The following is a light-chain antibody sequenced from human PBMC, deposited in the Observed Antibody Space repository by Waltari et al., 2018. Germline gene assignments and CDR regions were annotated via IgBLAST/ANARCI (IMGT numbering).Light chain of an antibody. J-gene: IGLJ2*01. CDR1: SSDGGKYNL. Sequence: QSALTQPAYVSGSPGQSITISCTGTSSDGGKYNLYSRYQQHPGEVPKLMIYEVTKRPSGVSDRFSGSKSGNTASLTISGLQAEDEADYFCCSFAGRGFSVIFGGGTKLTVL. CDR3: CSFAGRGFSVI. V-gene: IGLV2-23*02. CDR2: EVT.